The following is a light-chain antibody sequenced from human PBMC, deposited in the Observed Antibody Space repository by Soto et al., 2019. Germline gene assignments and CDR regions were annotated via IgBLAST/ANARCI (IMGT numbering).Light chain of an antibody. CDR2: DAS. J-gene: IGKJ2*01. CDR1: QSVSSY. CDR3: QQRSNWHT. Sequence: EIVLTQSPATLSLSPGERATLSCRASQSVSSYLAWYQKKPGQAPRLLIYDASNRATGIPARFSGSGSGTDFTLTISSLEPEDFAVYYCQQRSNWHTFGQGTKVDIK. V-gene: IGKV3-11*01.